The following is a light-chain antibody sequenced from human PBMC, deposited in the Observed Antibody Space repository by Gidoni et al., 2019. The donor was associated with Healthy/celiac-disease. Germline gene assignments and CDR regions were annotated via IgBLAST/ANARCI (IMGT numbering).Light chain of an antibody. CDR1: QSVSSY. CDR2: DAS. CDR3: QQRLT. Sequence: EIVLTQSPATLSLSPGERATLSCRASQSVSSYLAWYQQKPGQAPRLLIYDASNRATGIPARFSGSGSGTDFTLTISSREPEDFAVYYCQQRLTFGPGTKVDIK. J-gene: IGKJ3*01. V-gene: IGKV3-11*01.